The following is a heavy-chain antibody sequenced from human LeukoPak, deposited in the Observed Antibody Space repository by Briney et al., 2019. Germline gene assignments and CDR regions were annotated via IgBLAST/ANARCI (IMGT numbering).Heavy chain of an antibody. CDR1: GYTFTSYG. V-gene: IGHV1-18*01. Sequence: GASVKVSCKASGYTFTSYGISWVRQAPGQGLEWMGWISAYSGNTNYAQKLQGRVTMTRDTSISTAYMELSRLRSDDTAVYYCARDRVVVVPAAMLYYYGMDVWGQGTTVTVSS. CDR2: ISAYSGNT. D-gene: IGHD2-2*01. J-gene: IGHJ6*02. CDR3: ARDRVVVVPAAMLYYYGMDV.